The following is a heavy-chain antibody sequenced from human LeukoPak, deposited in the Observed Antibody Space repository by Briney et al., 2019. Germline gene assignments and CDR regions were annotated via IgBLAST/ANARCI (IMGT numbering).Heavy chain of an antibody. Sequence: ASVKVSCKASGYTFTSYAMHWVRQAPGQRLEWMGWINAGNGNTKYSQKFQGRVTITRDTSAGTAYMELSSLRSEDTAVYYCAREFGEIVVVSPIHYYYGMDVWGQGTTVTVSS. V-gene: IGHV1-3*01. CDR2: INAGNGNT. CDR1: GYTFTSYA. CDR3: AREFGEIVVVSPIHYYYGMDV. D-gene: IGHD3-22*01. J-gene: IGHJ6*02.